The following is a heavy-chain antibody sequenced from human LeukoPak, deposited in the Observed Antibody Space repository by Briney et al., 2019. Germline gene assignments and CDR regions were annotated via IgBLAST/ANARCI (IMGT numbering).Heavy chain of an antibody. D-gene: IGHD3-3*01. CDR3: VRNLDFWGDSEDY. CDR1: GFTFSSYW. J-gene: IGHJ4*02. CDR2: INSDGSTT. Sequence: GGSLRLSCAASGFTFSSYWMHWVRQAPGKGLVWVSRINSDGSTTTYADSVKGRFTVSRDNAKNTLYLQMNSLRAEDTAVYYCVRNLDFWGDSEDYWGQGTLVTVSS. V-gene: IGHV3-74*01.